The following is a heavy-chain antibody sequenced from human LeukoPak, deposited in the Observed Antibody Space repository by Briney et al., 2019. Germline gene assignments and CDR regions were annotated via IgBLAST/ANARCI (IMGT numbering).Heavy chain of an antibody. Sequence: PGGSLRLSCAASGFTFSSYGMHWGRQAPGKGLEWVAFIRYDGSNKYYADSVKGRFTISRDNSKNTLYLQMNSLRAEDTAVYYCAKDGYLEAAAGTYDFDYWGQGTLVTVSS. V-gene: IGHV3-30*02. CDR2: IRYDGSNK. CDR3: AKDGYLEAAAGTYDFDY. D-gene: IGHD6-13*01. J-gene: IGHJ4*02. CDR1: GFTFSSYG.